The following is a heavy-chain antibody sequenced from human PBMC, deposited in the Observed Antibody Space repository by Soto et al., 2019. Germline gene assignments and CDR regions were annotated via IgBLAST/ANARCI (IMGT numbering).Heavy chain of an antibody. D-gene: IGHD1-26*01. J-gene: IGHJ3*02. CDR1: GFPFSTYA. V-gene: IGHV3-23*01. Sequence: GGSLRLSCAASGFPFSTYALSWVRQAPGRGLEWIAAISGGDFVTWYADCVKGRFTISRDNVRDSLYLQMNNLIGDAPVLYYCARDRYYPRDTFDIWGQGTMVTVSS. CDR2: ISGGDFVT. CDR3: ARDRYYPRDTFDI.